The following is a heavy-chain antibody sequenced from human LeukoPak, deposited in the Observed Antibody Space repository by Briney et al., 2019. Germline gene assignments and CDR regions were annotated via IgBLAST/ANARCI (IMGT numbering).Heavy chain of an antibody. J-gene: IGHJ4*02. CDR2: IHYSGST. D-gene: IGHD5-12*01. V-gene: IGHV4-59*01. Sequence: SETLSLTCTVSGGSISSYYWNWIRQPPGKGLEWIGYIHYSGSTNYIPSLKGRVTISVDTSKNQFSLKLSSVTAADTAVYYCARDSYSGRAHFDSWGQGTLVTVSS. CDR1: GGSISSYY. CDR3: ARDSYSGRAHFDS.